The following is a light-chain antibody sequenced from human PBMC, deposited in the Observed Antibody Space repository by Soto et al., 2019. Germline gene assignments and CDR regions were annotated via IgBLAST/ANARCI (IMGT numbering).Light chain of an antibody. V-gene: IGLV1-51*01. CDR3: AAWDDSLTGYV. J-gene: IGLJ1*01. CDR1: SSNIGNNY. CDR2: DNN. Sequence: QSVLTQPPSVSAAPGQRVTISCSGSSSNIGNNYVSWYQQLPGTAPKVLIYDNNERPSGIPDRFSGSKSGTSATLGITGLQTGGEADYYSAAWDDSLTGYVFGTGTKVTDL.